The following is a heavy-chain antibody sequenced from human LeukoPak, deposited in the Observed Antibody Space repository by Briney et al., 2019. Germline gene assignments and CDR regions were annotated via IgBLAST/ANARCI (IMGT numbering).Heavy chain of an antibody. V-gene: IGHV3-23*01. Sequence: GGSLRLSCAGTGFTFRSYAMSWVRQAPGKGLEWVSGISGSGGSIYYADSVKGRFTISRDNSKNTLYLQMNSLRAEDTAVYYCAKDLPSAALRPVDYWGQGTLVTVSS. CDR2: ISGSGGSI. CDR1: GFTFRSYA. D-gene: IGHD2-2*01. CDR3: AKDLPSAALRPVDY. J-gene: IGHJ4*02.